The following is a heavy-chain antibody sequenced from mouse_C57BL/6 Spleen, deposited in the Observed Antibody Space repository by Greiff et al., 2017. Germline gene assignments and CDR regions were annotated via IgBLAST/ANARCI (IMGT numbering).Heavy chain of an antibody. V-gene: IGHV1-74*01. D-gene: IGHD1-1*01. J-gene: IGHJ3*01. CDR2: IHPSDSDT. CDR3: AIGDYYGSRDWFDD. CDR1: GYTFTSYW. Sequence: VQLQQSGAELVKPGASVKVSCKASGYTFTSYWMHWVKQRPGQGLEWIGRIHPSDSDTNYNQKFKGKATLTVAKSSSTTYMQLSSLTSEDSAVYYCAIGDYYGSRDWFDDWGQGTMVTVSA.